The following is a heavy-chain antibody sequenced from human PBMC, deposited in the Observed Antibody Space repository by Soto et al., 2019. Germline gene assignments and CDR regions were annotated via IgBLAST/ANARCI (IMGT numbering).Heavy chain of an antibody. Sequence: PGGSLRLSCAASGFTFSSYDMHWVRQATGKGLEWVSAIGTAGDTYYPGSVKSRFTISRENAKNSLYLQMNSLRAEDTAVYYCARVITGTTLFGSGYGMDVWGQGTTVTVSS. CDR2: IGTAGDT. J-gene: IGHJ6*02. D-gene: IGHD1-7*01. V-gene: IGHV3-13*01. CDR3: ARVITGTTLFGSGYGMDV. CDR1: GFTFSSYD.